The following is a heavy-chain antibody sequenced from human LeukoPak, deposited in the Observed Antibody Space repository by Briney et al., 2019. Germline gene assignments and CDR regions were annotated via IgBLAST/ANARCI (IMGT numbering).Heavy chain of an antibody. V-gene: IGHV3-74*01. Sequence: GGSLRLSCAASGFTISSHWMHWVRHGPGKGLVWVSRINSDGSSINYGDSVKGRFTISRDNPKNTLYLQMNSLRAEDTAVYYCARENTTMVESTRLDSWGQGTLVTVSS. CDR2: INSDGSSI. CDR3: ARENTTMVESTRLDS. CDR1: GFTISSHW. J-gene: IGHJ4*02. D-gene: IGHD5-18*01.